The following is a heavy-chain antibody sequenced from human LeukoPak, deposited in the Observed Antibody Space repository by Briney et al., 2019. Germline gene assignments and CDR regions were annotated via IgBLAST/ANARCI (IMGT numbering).Heavy chain of an antibody. CDR2: ISSSGSTI. Sequence: GGSLRLPCAASGFTFSDYYMSWIRQAPGKGLEWVSYISSSGSTIYYADSVKGRFTISRDNAKNSLYLQMNSLRAEDTAVYYCAREIPYSANAFDIWGQGTMVIVSS. CDR1: GFTFSDYY. V-gene: IGHV3-11*01. CDR3: AREIPYSANAFDI. J-gene: IGHJ3*02. D-gene: IGHD2-21*01.